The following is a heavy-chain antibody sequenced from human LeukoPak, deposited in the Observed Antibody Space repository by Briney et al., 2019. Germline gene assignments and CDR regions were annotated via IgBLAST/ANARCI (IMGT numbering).Heavy chain of an antibody. CDR2: IYYSGST. CDR1: GGSISSYY. Sequence: SETLSLTCTVSGGSISSYYWSWIQQPPGKGLEWIGFIYYSGSTNYNPSLKIRVTISVDTSKNQFSLKLSSVTAADTAVYYCARVGYYDSSGYYKPPVYFDYWGQGTLVSVSS. CDR3: ARVGYYDSSGYYKPPVYFDY. D-gene: IGHD3-22*01. V-gene: IGHV4-59*01. J-gene: IGHJ4*02.